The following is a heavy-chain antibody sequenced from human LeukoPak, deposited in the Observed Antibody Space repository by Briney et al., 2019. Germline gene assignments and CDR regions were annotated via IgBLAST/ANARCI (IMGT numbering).Heavy chain of an antibody. J-gene: IGHJ1*01. Sequence: GESLKISCKGSGYSFTSYWIGWVRQMPGKGLGWMGIIYPGDSDIRYSPSFQGQVTISADKSFSTLYLQWSSLKASDTAMYYCARHGTTGTTSEYFQYWGQGTLVTVSS. V-gene: IGHV5-51*01. D-gene: IGHD1-1*01. CDR3: ARHGTTGTTSEYFQY. CDR1: GYSFTSYW. CDR2: IYPGDSDI.